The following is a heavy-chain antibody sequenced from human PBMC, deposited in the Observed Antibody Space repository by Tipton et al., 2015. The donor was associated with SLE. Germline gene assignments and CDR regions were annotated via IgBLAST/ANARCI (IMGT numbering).Heavy chain of an antibody. CDR1: GGSISSYY. J-gene: IGHJ6*03. CDR2: IYYSGST. CDR3: ARGWSSSSYYYYMDV. V-gene: IGHV4-59*01. D-gene: IGHD6-6*01. Sequence: TLSLTCTVSGGSISSYYWSWIRQPPGKGLEWIGYIYYSGSTNYNPSLKSRVTISVDTSKNQFSLKLSSVTAADTAVYYCARGWSSSSYYYYMDVWGKGTTVTVSS.